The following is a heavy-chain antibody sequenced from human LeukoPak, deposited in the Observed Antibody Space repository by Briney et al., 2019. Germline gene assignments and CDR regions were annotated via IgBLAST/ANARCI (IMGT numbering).Heavy chain of an antibody. CDR2: IYYSGST. D-gene: IGHD5-12*01. CDR3: ARSPNSGYDPFDY. J-gene: IGHJ4*02. Sequence: PSETLSLTCTVSAGSISRSTYYWGWIRQPPGKGLEWIGSIYYSGSTYYNPSLKSRVTISVDTSKNQFSLKLSSVTAADTAVYYCARSPNSGYDPFDYWGQGTLVTVSS. V-gene: IGHV4-39*01. CDR1: AGSISRSTYY.